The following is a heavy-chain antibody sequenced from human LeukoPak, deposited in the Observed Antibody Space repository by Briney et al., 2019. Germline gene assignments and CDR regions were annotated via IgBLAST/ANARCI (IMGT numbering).Heavy chain of an antibody. V-gene: IGHV4-38-2*02. J-gene: IGHJ3*01. CDR3: ARVNGDYVNAFDL. Sequence: SETLSLTCTVSGYSISSGYYWGWIRQPPGKGREWIGSIYHSGSTYYNPSLKSRVTMSVDTSKNQVSLRLSSVTAADTAVYYCARVNGDYVNAFDLWGQGTMVTVSS. CDR1: GYSISSGYY. CDR2: IYHSGST. D-gene: IGHD4-17*01.